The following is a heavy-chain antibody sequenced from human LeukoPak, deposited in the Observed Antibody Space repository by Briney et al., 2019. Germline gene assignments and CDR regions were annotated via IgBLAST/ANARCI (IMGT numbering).Heavy chain of an antibody. CDR3: ARNLNSWFDP. Sequence: GGSLRLSCAASGFTFSSYNMNWGRQAPGKGLEWVSSISSSSSYIYYADSLKGRFTISRDNAKNSLFLQMNSLRAEDTAVYYCARNLNSWFDPWGQGTLVTVSS. CDR1: GFTFSSYN. CDR2: ISSSSSYI. D-gene: IGHD3-9*01. V-gene: IGHV3-21*01. J-gene: IGHJ5*02.